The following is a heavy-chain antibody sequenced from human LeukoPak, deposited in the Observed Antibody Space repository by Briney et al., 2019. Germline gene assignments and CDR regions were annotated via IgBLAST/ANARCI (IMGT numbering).Heavy chain of an antibody. J-gene: IGHJ5*02. Sequence: SETLSLTCTVSGGSITSDAYYWSWIRQPAGKGLERIARVHTSGSTNYNPSLKSRVTISLDTSNNQFSLRMSSVTAADTAVYYCARANSPNWFDPWGQGTLVTVSS. CDR1: GGSITSDAYY. D-gene: IGHD2/OR15-2a*01. CDR3: ARANSPNWFDP. V-gene: IGHV4-61*02. CDR2: VHTSGST.